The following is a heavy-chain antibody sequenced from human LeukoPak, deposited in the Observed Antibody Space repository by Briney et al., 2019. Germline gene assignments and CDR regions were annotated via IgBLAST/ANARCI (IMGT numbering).Heavy chain of an antibody. CDR3: AREGHGGYDGGRGGAFDI. CDR2: ISPDASNK. CDR1: GFTFNNYG. J-gene: IGHJ3*02. V-gene: IGHV3-30*03. D-gene: IGHD3-10*01. Sequence: GSLRLSCAASGFTFNNYGIHWVRQAPGKGLEWTSFISPDASNKYYADSVKGRFTISRDNSRNTLSLQMNSLRPEDTAVYYCAREGHGGYDGGRGGAFDIWGQGTTVTVSS.